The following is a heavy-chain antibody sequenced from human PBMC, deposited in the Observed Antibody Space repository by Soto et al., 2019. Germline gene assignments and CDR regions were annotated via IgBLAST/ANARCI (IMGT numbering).Heavy chain of an antibody. CDR3: AREGARTGTTRYYYYGMDV. J-gene: IGHJ6*02. CDR2: INPNSGGT. D-gene: IGHD1-7*01. Sequence: ASVKVSCKASGYTFTGYYMHWVRQAPGPGLEWMGWINPNSGGTNYAQKFQGRVTMTRDTSISTAYMELSRLRSDDTAVYYCAREGARTGTTRYYYYGMDVWGQGTTVTVSS. CDR1: GYTFTGYY. V-gene: IGHV1-2*02.